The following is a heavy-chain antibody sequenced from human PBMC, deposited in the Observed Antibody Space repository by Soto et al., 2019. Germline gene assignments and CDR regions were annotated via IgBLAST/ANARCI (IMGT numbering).Heavy chain of an antibody. CDR2: IYYSGST. CDR3: ARVVVVIKNVVHAIKDGIGGPHFDD. CDR1: GGSVSSGSYY. Sequence: PSETLSLTCTVSGGSVSSGSYYWSWIRQPPGKGLEWIGYIYYSGSTNYNPSLKSRVTISVDTSKNQFSLKLSSVTAADTAVYYCARVVVVIKNVVHAIKDGIGGPHFDDWGQGTLVTVSS. V-gene: IGHV4-61*01. J-gene: IGHJ4*02. D-gene: IGHD3-22*01.